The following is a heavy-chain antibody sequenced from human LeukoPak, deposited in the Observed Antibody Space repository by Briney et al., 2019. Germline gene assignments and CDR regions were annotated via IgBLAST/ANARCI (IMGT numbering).Heavy chain of an antibody. CDR2: VHHTGRA. J-gene: IGHJ5*02. V-gene: IGHV4-39*07. CDR1: GDSISGSNYH. Sequence: SETLSLTCTVSGDSISGSNYHWGWIRQPPGKGLEWLGTVHHTGRAFSNPSVRGRTTVSVDTSKNQFSLKLTSVTAADTAVYYCAREPDAWGQGTLVTVSS. CDR3: AREPDA.